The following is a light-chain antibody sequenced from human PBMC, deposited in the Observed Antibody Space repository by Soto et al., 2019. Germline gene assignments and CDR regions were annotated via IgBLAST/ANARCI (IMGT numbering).Light chain of an antibody. CDR1: QGISSW. CDR3: QQLNTFPLT. V-gene: IGKV1D-12*01. J-gene: IGKJ5*01. Sequence: DIQMTQSPSSVSASVGDRVTITCRASQGISSWLAWYQQKPGRAPKLLIYAASRLQSGVPSRFSGSGSGTHFILTINGLQPEDVATYYCQQLNTFPLTFGQGTRLEIK. CDR2: AAS.